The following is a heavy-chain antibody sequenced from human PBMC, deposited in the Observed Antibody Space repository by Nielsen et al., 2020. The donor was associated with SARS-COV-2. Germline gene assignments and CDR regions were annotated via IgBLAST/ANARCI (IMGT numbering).Heavy chain of an antibody. CDR3: ARDNWGSGDYYYYGMDV. D-gene: IGHD7-27*01. J-gene: IGHJ6*02. CDR2: INTNTGNP. V-gene: IGHV7-4-1*02. CDR1: GYTFTSYA. Sequence: ASVKVSCKASGYTFTSYAMNWVRQAPGQGLEWMGWINTNTGNPTYAQGFTGRFVFSLDTSVSTAYLQISSLKAEDTAVYYCARDNWGSGDYYYYGMDVWGQGTTVTVSS.